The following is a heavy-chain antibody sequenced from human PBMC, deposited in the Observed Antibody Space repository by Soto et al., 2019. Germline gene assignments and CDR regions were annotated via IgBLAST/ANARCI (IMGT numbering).Heavy chain of an antibody. CDR2: MNPNSGNT. J-gene: IGHJ3*02. V-gene: IGHV1-8*01. CDR3: ATSFPYYSGGSCYPTGGAFDI. CDR1: GYTFTSYD. Sequence: QVQLVQSGAEVKKPGASVKVSCKASGYTFTSYDINWVRQATGQGLEWMGWMNPNSGNTGYAQKFQGRVTMTRNTSISTAYMGLSSLRSEDTAVYYCATSFPYYSGGSCYPTGGAFDIWGQGTMVTVSS. D-gene: IGHD2-15*01.